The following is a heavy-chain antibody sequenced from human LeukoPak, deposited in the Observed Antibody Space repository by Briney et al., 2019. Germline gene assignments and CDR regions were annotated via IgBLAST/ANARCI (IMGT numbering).Heavy chain of an antibody. D-gene: IGHD3-10*01. CDR2: INHSGST. Sequence: PSETLSLTCAVYGGSFSGYYWSWIRQPPGNGLEWIGEINHSGSTNYNPSLKSRVTISVDTSKNQFSLKLSSVTAADTAVYYCARCARSMVRGVTCYYWGQGTLVTVSS. V-gene: IGHV4-34*01. CDR3: ARCARSMVRGVTCYY. CDR1: GGSFSGYY. J-gene: IGHJ4*02.